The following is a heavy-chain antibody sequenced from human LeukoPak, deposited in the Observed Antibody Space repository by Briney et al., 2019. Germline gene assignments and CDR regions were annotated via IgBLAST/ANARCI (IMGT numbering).Heavy chain of an antibody. CDR1: GFSFSTYA. CDR3: ARDYNATHYYGSGNYYNYLDP. CDR2: ISYGGGN. D-gene: IGHD3-10*01. Sequence: PGRSLRLSCAASGFSFSTYAMHWLRHAPGKALEWVAVISYGGGNNYADYVKGRFTISRDNSKSTLYLQMNSPRAEDTAVYHCARDYNATHYYGSGNYYNYLDPWGQGTLVTVSS. V-gene: IGHV3-30*04. J-gene: IGHJ5*02.